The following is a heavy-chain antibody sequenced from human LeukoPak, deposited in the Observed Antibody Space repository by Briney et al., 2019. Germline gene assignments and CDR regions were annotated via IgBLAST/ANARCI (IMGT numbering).Heavy chain of an antibody. D-gene: IGHD1-26*01. Sequence: GRSLRLSCAASGFTFSSYGMHWVRQAPGKGLEWVAVISYDGSNKYYADSVKGRFTISRDNSKNTLYLQMNSLRAEDTAVYYCANCPGKATVGATYFDYWGQGTLVTVSS. CDR3: ANCPGKATVGATYFDY. CDR1: GFTFSSYG. J-gene: IGHJ4*02. CDR2: ISYDGSNK. V-gene: IGHV3-30*18.